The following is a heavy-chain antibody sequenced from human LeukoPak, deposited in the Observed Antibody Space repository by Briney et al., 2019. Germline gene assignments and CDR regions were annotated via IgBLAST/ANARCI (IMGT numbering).Heavy chain of an antibody. D-gene: IGHD4-17*01. V-gene: IGHV1-2*02. CDR3: ARKGRIYGDYDY. J-gene: IGHJ4*02. Sequence: ASVKVSCKASGYTFPDYYIHWVRQAPGQGLEWIGFINPNSGGTHYAQNFQGRVTVTRDTSISTVYLEMIRLRSDATAVYYCARKGRIYGDYDYWGRGTLVTVSS. CDR2: INPNSGGT. CDR1: GYTFPDYY.